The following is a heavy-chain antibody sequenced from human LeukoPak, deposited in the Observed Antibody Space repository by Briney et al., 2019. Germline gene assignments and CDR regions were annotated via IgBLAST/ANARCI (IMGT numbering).Heavy chain of an antibody. D-gene: IGHD5-18*01. J-gene: IGHJ5*02. Sequence: GASVRVSCKASGYTFTDYYMHWVRQGPGQGLEWVGWMKPNNGGTNYAQKFQGRVTMTRDTSVSTAYMELNRLRSDDTGVYYCARDTTMITYWFDPWGQGTLVTVSS. CDR3: ARDTTMITYWFDP. V-gene: IGHV1-2*02. CDR1: GYTFTDYY. CDR2: MKPNNGGT.